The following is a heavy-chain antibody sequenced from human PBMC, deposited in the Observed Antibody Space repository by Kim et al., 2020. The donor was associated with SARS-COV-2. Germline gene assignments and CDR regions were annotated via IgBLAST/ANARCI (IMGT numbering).Heavy chain of an antibody. V-gene: IGHV3-23*03. CDR2: IYSGGSST. D-gene: IGHD3-16*02. J-gene: IGHJ4*02. CDR3: AKALSLWNNYFDN. CDR1: GFTFSSYA. Sequence: GVSLRLSCAASGFTFSSYAMSWVRQAPGKGLEWVSVIYSGGSSTYYADSVKGRFTISRDNSKNTLYLQMNSLRAEDTAVYYCAKALSLWNNYFDNWGQGTLVTVSS.